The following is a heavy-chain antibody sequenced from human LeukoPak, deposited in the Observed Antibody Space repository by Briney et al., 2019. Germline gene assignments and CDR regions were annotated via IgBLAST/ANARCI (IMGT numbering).Heavy chain of an antibody. CDR1: GFTFSDYY. CDR3: ARDQRHWTSTGVDY. D-gene: IGHD1-1*01. V-gene: IGHV3-11*04. CDR2: ISSSGSTI. Sequence: GGSLRLSCAASGFTFSDYYMSWIRQTPGKGLEWVSYISSSGSTIYYADSVKGRFTISRDNAKNSLYLQMNSLRAEDTAVYYCARDQRHWTSTGVDYWGQGTLVTVSS. J-gene: IGHJ4*02.